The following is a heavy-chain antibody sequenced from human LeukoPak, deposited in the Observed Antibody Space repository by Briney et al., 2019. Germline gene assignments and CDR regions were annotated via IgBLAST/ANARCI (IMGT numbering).Heavy chain of an antibody. J-gene: IGHJ4*02. Sequence: GGSLRLSCAASGFTFSSYWMNWVRQAPGKGLVWVSRIASDGSSTTYADSAKGRFSISRDTAKNTLYLQMNSLRVEDTAVDYCARVLVSEVILWGPFDYWGQGTLVTVSS. CDR1: GFTFSSYW. D-gene: IGHD3-10*01. V-gene: IGHV3-74*01. CDR3: ARVLVSEVILWGPFDY. CDR2: IASDGSST.